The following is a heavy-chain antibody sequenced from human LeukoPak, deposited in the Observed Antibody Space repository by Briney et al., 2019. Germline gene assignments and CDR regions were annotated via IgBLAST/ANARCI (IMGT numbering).Heavy chain of an antibody. J-gene: IGHJ4*02. CDR3: AKLGLKLGGDY. Sequence: GGSLRLSCAASGFTFSTYAMSWVRQAPGKGLEWVSAISGSGGSTYYADSVKGRFTISRDNSNNTLYLQMNSLRAEDTAVYYCAKLGLKLGGDYWCQGTLVTVSS. CDR1: GFTFSTYA. D-gene: IGHD3-16*01. V-gene: IGHV3-23*01. CDR2: ISGSGGST.